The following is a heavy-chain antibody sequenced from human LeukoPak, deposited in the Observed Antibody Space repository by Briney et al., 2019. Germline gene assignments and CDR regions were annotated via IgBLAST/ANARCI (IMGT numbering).Heavy chain of an antibody. V-gene: IGHV3-9*01. D-gene: IGHD3-22*01. CDR3: AKDLGAYYYENRGSDY. CDR1: GFTFDDYA. CDR2: ISWNSGGI. Sequence: GGSLRLSCAASGFTFDDYAMHWVRQVPGKGLEWVSSISWNSGGIVYADSVKGRFTISRDNAKNSLYLQMNSLRAEDTAFYYCAKDLGAYYYENRGSDYWGQGILVTVSS. J-gene: IGHJ4*02.